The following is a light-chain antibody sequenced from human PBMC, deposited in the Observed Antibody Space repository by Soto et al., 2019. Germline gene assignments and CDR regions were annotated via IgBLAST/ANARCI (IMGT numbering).Light chain of an antibody. CDR1: SSDVGGYNF. J-gene: IGLJ1*01. V-gene: IGLV2-8*01. CDR3: SSYAGNNIYV. Sequence: QSVLTQPPSASGSPGQSVTISCTGTSSDVGGYNFVSWYQQHPGKAPKLMIYEVTERPSGVPDRFSGFKSANTASLTVSGLQAEDEADYYCSSYAGNNIYVFGSGTKLTVL. CDR2: EVT.